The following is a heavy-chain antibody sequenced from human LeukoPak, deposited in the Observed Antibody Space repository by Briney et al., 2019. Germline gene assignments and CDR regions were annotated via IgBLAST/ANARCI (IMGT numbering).Heavy chain of an antibody. CDR1: GFTFSSYS. Sequence: PGGSLRLSCAPSGFTFSSYSMNWVRQAPGKGLEWVSSISSSSSYIYYADSVKGRFTISRDNAKNSLYLQMNSLRAEDTAVYYCARARYSSSLRGDYWGQGTLVTVSS. CDR2: ISSSSSYI. CDR3: ARARYSSSLRGDY. J-gene: IGHJ4*02. D-gene: IGHD6-13*01. V-gene: IGHV3-21*01.